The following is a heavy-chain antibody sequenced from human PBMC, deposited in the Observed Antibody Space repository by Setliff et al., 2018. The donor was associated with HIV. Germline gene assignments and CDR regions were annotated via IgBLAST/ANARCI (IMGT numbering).Heavy chain of an antibody. D-gene: IGHD3-10*01. CDR1: GYTFTGYY. V-gene: IGHV1-2*06. J-gene: IGHJ5*02. CDR3: ARGYGSGSYYNWFDP. CDR2: SNTNSGGT. Sequence: ASVKVSCKASGYTFTGYYMHWVRQAPGQGLEWMGRSNTNSGGTNYAQKFQGRVTMTRDTSISTAYMELSRLRSDDTAVYYCARGYGSGSYYNWFDPWGQGTPVTVSS.